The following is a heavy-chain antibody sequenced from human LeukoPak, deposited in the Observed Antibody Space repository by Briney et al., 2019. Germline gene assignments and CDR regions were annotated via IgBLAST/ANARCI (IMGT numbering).Heavy chain of an antibody. CDR3: ARARPDYDILTPGFDY. CDR1: GGSISSYY. D-gene: IGHD3-9*01. Sequence: SETLSLTCTVSGGSISSYYWSWIRQPPGKGLEWIGYIYYSGSTNYNPSLKSRVTISVDTSKNQFSLKLSSVTAADTAVYYCARARPDYDILTPGFDYWGQGTLVTVSS. J-gene: IGHJ4*02. CDR2: IYYSGST. V-gene: IGHV4-59*01.